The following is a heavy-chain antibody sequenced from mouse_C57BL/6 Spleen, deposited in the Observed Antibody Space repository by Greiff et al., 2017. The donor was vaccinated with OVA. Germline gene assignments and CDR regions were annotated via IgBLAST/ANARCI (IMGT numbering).Heavy chain of an antibody. CDR2: ISSGGDYI. CDR1: GFTFSSYA. V-gene: IGHV5-9-1*02. J-gene: IGHJ4*01. CDR3: TREDGYHAMDY. Sequence: DVQLVESGAGLVKPGGSLKLSCAASGFTFSSYAMSWVRQTPEKRLEWVAYISSGGDYIYYADTVKGRFTISRDNARDTLYLQMSSLKSEDTAMYYSTREDGYHAMDYWGQGTSVTVSS. D-gene: IGHD2-3*01.